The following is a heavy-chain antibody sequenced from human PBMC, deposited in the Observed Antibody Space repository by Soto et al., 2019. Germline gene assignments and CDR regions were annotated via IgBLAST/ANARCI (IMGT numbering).Heavy chain of an antibody. CDR2: IGAAGDT. D-gene: IGHD3-16*01. J-gene: IGHJ4*02. CDR1: GFTFSNYA. Sequence: EVQLVESGGGLVQPGGSLRLSCAASGFTFSNYAMHWVRQPTGKGLEWVSGIGAAGDTYYPGSVKGRFTISRKNAKNSLYLQKNSLRAGDTAVYYCAAGGVTSVAQFDYWGQGTLVTVSS. V-gene: IGHV3-13*01. CDR3: AAGGVTSVAQFDY.